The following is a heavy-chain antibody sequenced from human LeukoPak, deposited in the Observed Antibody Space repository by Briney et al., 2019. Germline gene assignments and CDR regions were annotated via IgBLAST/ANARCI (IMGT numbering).Heavy chain of an antibody. V-gene: IGHV1-18*01. Sequence: ASVKVSCKASGYTFTSYGISWVRQAPGQGLEWMGWISAYNGNTNYSQKLQGRVTMATDTSTSTAYMELRSLRSDDTAVYYCARDSSLSSGYSFDYWGQGTLVTVSS. J-gene: IGHJ4*02. CDR2: ISAYNGNT. CDR3: ARDSSLSSGYSFDY. D-gene: IGHD3-22*01. CDR1: GYTFTSYG.